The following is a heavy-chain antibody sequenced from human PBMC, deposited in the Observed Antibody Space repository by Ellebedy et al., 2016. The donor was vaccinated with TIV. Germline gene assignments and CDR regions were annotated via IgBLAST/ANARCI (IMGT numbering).Heavy chain of an antibody. CDR2: IHSDESGQ. J-gene: IGHJ6*03. Sequence: GGSLRLXXAASGIIFSSHGMHWVRQAPGKGLEWISFIHSDESGQYYAGSVKGRFTISRDNSKSTLYLQMNSLRDDDTAVYYCARDRAKHYMDVWGKGTTVTVSS. V-gene: IGHV3-30*02. CDR1: GIIFSSHG. CDR3: ARDRAKHYMDV. D-gene: IGHD3-10*01.